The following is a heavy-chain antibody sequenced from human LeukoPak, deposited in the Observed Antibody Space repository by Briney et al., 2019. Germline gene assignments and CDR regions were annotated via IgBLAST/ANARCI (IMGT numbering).Heavy chain of an antibody. CDR2: IYYSGAN. J-gene: IGHJ4*02. Sequence: SETLSLTCTVSGGSMSSSSYYWGWIRQSPGKGLEWIGSIYYSGANHYNLSLKSRVTMSVDTSKNQFSVKLTSVTATDTAVYYCVRVRGYWLVRGYLDYWGQGTQVTVSS. CDR1: GGSMSSSSYY. D-gene: IGHD6-19*01. CDR3: VRVRGYWLVRGYLDY. V-gene: IGHV4-39*02.